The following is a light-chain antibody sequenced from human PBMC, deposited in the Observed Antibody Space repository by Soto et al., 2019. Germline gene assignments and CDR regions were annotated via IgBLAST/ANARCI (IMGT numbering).Light chain of an antibody. CDR1: SIDVGAYNF. Sequence: QSALTQRASVSGSPGQSITISCTGSSIDVGAYNFVSWYQHHPGKAPKLILYEVTTRPSGVSSRFSGSKSGNTASLTISGLQDDDEANYYCSSYTISNSPYVFGPGTKVTVL. V-gene: IGLV2-14*01. CDR2: EVT. J-gene: IGLJ1*01. CDR3: SSYTISNSPYV.